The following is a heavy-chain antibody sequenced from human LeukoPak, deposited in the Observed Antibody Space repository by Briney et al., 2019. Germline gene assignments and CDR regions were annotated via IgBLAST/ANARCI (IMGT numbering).Heavy chain of an antibody. CDR3: AAELEMATNAFDI. CDR2: IVVGIDNT. V-gene: IGHV1-58*01. D-gene: IGHD5-24*01. Sequence: SVKVSRKASGFTFTSSVLHWVRQARGQRLEWIGWIVVGIDNTDYAQKFQERVTITRDKSTGTAYMELSSLRSEDTAVYYCAAELEMATNAFDIWGQGTMVTVSS. J-gene: IGHJ3*02. CDR1: GFTFTSSV.